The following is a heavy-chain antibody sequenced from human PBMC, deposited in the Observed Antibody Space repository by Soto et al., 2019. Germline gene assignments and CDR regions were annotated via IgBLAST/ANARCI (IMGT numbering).Heavy chain of an antibody. CDR3: AKAVDYYDSSGPHAFDI. V-gene: IGHV3-23*01. CDR2: ISGSGGST. D-gene: IGHD3-22*01. CDR1: GFAFSSYA. J-gene: IGHJ3*02. Sequence: GGSLRLSCAASGFAFSSYAMSWVRQAPGKGLEWVSAISGSGGSTYYADSVKGRFTISRDNSKNTLYLQMNSLRAEDTAVYYCAKAVDYYDSSGPHAFDIWGQGTMVTVSS.